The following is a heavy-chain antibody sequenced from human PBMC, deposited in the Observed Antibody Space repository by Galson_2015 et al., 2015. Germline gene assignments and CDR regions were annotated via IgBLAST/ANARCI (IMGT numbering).Heavy chain of an antibody. D-gene: IGHD2-2*01. CDR2: ISSNGGST. CDR3: VKNGAYCSSTSCPPRAPFDY. J-gene: IGHJ4*02. CDR1: GFTFSSYA. Sequence: PRLSCAASGFTFSSYAMHWVRQAPGKGLEYVSAISSNGGSTYYADSVKGRFTISRDNSKNTLYLQMSSLRAEDTAVYYCVKNGAYCSSTSCPPRAPFDYWGQGTLVTVSS. V-gene: IGHV3-64D*06.